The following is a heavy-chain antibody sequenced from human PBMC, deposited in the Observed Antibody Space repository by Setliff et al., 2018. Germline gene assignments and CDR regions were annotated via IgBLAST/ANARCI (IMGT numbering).Heavy chain of an antibody. CDR2: ISSSGDTV. Sequence: GGSLRLSCAASGFIFSAYEMNWVRQAPGKGLEWVSYISSSGDTVYYADSVKGRFTISRDNAKNSLYLQMNSLRAEDTAVYSCARARGYSYGPFDYWGQGTLVTVSS. CDR1: GFIFSAYE. V-gene: IGHV3-48*03. J-gene: IGHJ4*02. CDR3: ARARGYSYGPFDY. D-gene: IGHD5-18*01.